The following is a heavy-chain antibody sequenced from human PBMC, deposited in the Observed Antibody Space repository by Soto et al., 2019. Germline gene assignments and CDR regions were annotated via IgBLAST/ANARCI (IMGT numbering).Heavy chain of an antibody. Sequence: AAVKXSCKASGYTFTSYGISWVRQAPGQGLEWMGWISAYNGNTNYAQKLQGRVTMTTDTSTSTAYMELRSLRSDDTAVYYCARVGWGSSWYGARAFDIWGQGTMVTVSS. CDR3: ARVGWGSSWYGARAFDI. J-gene: IGHJ3*02. D-gene: IGHD6-13*01. V-gene: IGHV1-18*01. CDR2: ISAYNGNT. CDR1: GYTFTSYG.